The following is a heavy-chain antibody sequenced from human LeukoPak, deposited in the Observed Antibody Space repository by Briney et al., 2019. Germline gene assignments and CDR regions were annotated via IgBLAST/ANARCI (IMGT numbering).Heavy chain of an antibody. CDR3: ARHKGVYEYSGYDLGGWFDP. CDR1: GGSISSSSYY. D-gene: IGHD5-12*01. J-gene: IGHJ5*02. Sequence: SETLSLTCTVSGGSISSSSYYWGWIRQLPGKGLEWIGSIYYSGSTYYNPSLKSRVTISVDTSKNQFSLKLGSVTAADTAVYYCARHKGVYEYSGYDLGGWFDPWGQGTLVTVSS. V-gene: IGHV4-39*01. CDR2: IYYSGST.